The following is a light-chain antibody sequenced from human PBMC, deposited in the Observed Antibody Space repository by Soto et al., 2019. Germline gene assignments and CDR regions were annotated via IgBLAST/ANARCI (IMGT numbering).Light chain of an antibody. CDR3: CSSAGSSTVI. Sequence: QSALTQPRSVSGSPGQSVTISCTGTSRDVGAYNYVSWYQQHPGKAPKLIIYDVSKWPSGVPDRFSGSKSGNTASLTISGLQAEDEADYYCCSSAGSSTVIFGGGTNVTVL. V-gene: IGLV2-11*01. J-gene: IGLJ2*01. CDR1: SRDVGAYNY. CDR2: DVS.